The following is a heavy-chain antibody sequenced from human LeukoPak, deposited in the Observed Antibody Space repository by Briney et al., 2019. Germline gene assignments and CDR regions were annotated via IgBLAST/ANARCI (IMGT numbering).Heavy chain of an antibody. CDR1: GFTFSSYA. J-gene: IGHJ5*02. CDR3: ARVENFHWLNWFDP. Sequence: PGGSLRLSCAASGFTFSSYAMHWVRQAPGKGLEWVAFISYDGSNKYYADCVKGRFTISRDNSKNTLYLQMNGLRVEVTAVYYYARVENFHWLNWFDPWGKGTMVTVSS. V-gene: IGHV3-30-3*01. CDR2: ISYDGSNK. D-gene: IGHD3-9*01.